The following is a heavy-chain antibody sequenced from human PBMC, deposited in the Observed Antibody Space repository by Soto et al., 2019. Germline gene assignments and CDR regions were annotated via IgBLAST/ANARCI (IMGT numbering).Heavy chain of an antibody. Sequence: SETLSLTCTFSVGSISSYYWSCIRHPPGKGLEWIGYIYYSGSTNYNPSLKSRVTISVDTSKNQFSLKLSSVTAADTAVYYCARQGAYDFWSGYSMEVWGQGTTVIVS. D-gene: IGHD3-3*01. V-gene: IGHV4-59*01. CDR3: ARQGAYDFWSGYSMEV. CDR1: VGSISSYY. J-gene: IGHJ6*01. CDR2: IYYSGST.